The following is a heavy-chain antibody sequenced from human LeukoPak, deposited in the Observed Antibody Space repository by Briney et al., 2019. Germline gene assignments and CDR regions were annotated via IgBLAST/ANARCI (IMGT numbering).Heavy chain of an antibody. CDR1: GGSISSYY. CDR2: IYYSGST. Sequence: SETLSLTCTVSGGSISSYYWSWIRQPPGKGLEWIGYIYYSGSTNYNPSLKSRVTISVDTSKTQFSLKLSSVTAADTAVYYCAREVRYCSSTSCPRYFDYWGQGTLVTVS. D-gene: IGHD2-2*01. J-gene: IGHJ4*02. V-gene: IGHV4-59*01. CDR3: AREVRYCSSTSCPRYFDY.